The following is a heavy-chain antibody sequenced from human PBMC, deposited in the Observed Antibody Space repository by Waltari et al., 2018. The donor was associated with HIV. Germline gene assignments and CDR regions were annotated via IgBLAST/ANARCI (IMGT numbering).Heavy chain of an antibody. D-gene: IGHD3-16*01. CDR3: ASASIFMMSSGGFAS. Sequence: EVHLVQSGAEVKKPGETLKISCKASGDSCSTSWIGWVRQMPGKGLEYMGIIYPGNSDTKYSPTFQGQVTLSVDTSIATAYLQWGSLRTSDSAMYYCASASIFMMSSGGFASWGQGTLVTVSS. V-gene: IGHV5-51*01. CDR2: IYPGNSDT. CDR1: GDSCSTSW. J-gene: IGHJ4*02.